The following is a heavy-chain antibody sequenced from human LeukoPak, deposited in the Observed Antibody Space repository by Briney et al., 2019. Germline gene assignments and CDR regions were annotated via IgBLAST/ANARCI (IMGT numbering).Heavy chain of an antibody. CDR1: GGSFSGYY. V-gene: IGHV4-34*01. D-gene: IGHD3-16*01. J-gene: IGHJ6*03. CDR2: INHSGST. CDR3: ARSVLWAYYMDV. Sequence: SETLSLTCAVYGGSFSGYYWSWIRQPPGKGLKWIGEINHSGSTNYNPSLKSRVTISVDTSKNQFSLKLSSVTVADTAVYYCARSVLWAYYMDVWGKGTTVTASS.